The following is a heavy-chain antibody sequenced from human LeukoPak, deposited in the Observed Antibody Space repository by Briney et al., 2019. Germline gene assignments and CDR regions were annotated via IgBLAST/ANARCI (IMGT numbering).Heavy chain of an antibody. CDR2: IYYSGST. J-gene: IGHJ3*02. CDR3: ARTAYYDSKAFDI. CDR1: GGSISSGGYY. D-gene: IGHD3-22*01. Sequence: SETLSPTCTVSGGSISSGGYYWSWIRQHPGKGLEWIGYIYYSGSTYYNPSLKSRVTISVDTSKNQFSLKLSSVTAADTAVYYCARTAYYDSKAFDIWGQGTMVTVSS. V-gene: IGHV4-31*03.